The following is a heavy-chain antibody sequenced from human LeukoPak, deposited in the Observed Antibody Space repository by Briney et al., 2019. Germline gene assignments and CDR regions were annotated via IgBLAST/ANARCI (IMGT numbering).Heavy chain of an antibody. D-gene: IGHD6-19*01. CDR3: ARDPMAGTPFDY. CDR1: GFTFSSYW. V-gene: IGHV3-7*01. Sequence: GGSLRLSCAASGFTFSSYWMSWVRQAPGKGLEWVANIKQDGSEKYYADSVKGRFTISRDNSKNTLYLQMNSLRAEDTAVYYCARDPMAGTPFDYWGQGTLVTVSS. CDR2: IKQDGSEK. J-gene: IGHJ4*02.